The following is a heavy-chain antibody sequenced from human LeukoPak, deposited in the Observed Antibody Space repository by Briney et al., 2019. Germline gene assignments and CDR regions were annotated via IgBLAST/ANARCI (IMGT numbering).Heavy chain of an antibody. CDR3: AKALSCSGGSCYSFDY. CDR1: GFTFSSYA. CDR2: ISGSGGST. D-gene: IGHD2-15*01. J-gene: IGHJ4*02. Sequence: HPGGSLRLSCAASGFTFSSYAMSWVRQAPGKGLDWVSAISGSGGSTYYADSVKGRFTISRDNSKNTLYLQMNSLRAEDTAVYYCAKALSCSGGSCYSFDYWGQGTLVTVSS. V-gene: IGHV3-23*01.